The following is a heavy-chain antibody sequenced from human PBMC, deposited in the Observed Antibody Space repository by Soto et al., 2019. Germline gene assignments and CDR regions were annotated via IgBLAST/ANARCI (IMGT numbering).Heavy chain of an antibody. CDR3: ASGGSGSYEMENDAFDI. CDR1: GFTFSSYW. CDR2: INSDGSST. J-gene: IGHJ3*02. V-gene: IGHV3-74*01. D-gene: IGHD3-10*01. Sequence: EVQLVESGGGLVQPGGSLRLSCAASGFTFSSYWMHWVRQAPGKGLVWVSRINSDGSSTSYADSVKGRFTISRDNAKNTLYLQMNSLRAEDTAVYYCASGGSGSYEMENDAFDIWGQGTMVTVSS.